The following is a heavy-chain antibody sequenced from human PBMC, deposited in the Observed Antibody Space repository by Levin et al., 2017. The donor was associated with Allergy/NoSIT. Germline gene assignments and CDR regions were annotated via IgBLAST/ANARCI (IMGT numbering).Heavy chain of an antibody. D-gene: IGHD6-13*01. J-gene: IGHJ5*02. CDR3: TRCSAAAPSGWFDP. V-gene: IGHV3-30*07. Sequence: DSVKGRFTISRDNSNNTLYLQMNSLRVEDTALYYFTRCSAAAPSGWFDPWGQGTLVTVSS.